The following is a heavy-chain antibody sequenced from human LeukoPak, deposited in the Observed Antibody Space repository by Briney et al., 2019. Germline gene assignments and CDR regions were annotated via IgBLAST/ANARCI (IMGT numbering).Heavy chain of an antibody. D-gene: IGHD2-21*02. CDR1: GFTFSSYS. V-gene: IGHV3-21*01. CDR2: ISSSSSYI. J-gene: IGHJ3*02. CDR3: ARASDDAFDI. Sequence: AGGSLRLSCAASGFTFSSYSMNWVRQAPGKVLELVSSISSSSSYIYYAASVKGRFTISRDNAKNSLYLQMNSLRAEDTAVYYCARASDDAFDIWGQGTMVTVSS.